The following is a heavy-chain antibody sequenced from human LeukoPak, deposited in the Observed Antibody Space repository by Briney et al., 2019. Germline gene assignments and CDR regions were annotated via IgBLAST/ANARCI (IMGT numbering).Heavy chain of an antibody. J-gene: IGHJ4*02. Sequence: HSGGSLRLSCAASGFTFSSYAMHWVRQAPGKGLERVAVISYDGGNKYYADSVKGRFTISRDNSKNTLYLQMNSLRAEDTAVYYCARGRGIQLWLVPTDYWGQGTLVTVSS. V-gene: IGHV3-30-3*01. CDR2: ISYDGGNK. D-gene: IGHD5-18*01. CDR1: GFTFSSYA. CDR3: ARGRGIQLWLVPTDY.